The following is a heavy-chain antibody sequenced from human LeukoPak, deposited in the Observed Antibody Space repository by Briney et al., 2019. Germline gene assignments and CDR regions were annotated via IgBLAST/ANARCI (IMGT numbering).Heavy chain of an antibody. J-gene: IGHJ5*02. CDR2: IYSSGTT. CDR3: VRDGGFYYTASPNSWFDP. D-gene: IGHD2-15*01. V-gene: IGHV4-4*09. Sequence: SETLSLTCTVSGGSISSYYWSWIRQPPGKGLEWIGYIYSSGTTNYNPSLKSRVTISLDTSKNQFSLKLSSVTAADTAVYYCVRDGGFYYTASPNSWFDPWGQGTLVTVSS. CDR1: GGSISSYY.